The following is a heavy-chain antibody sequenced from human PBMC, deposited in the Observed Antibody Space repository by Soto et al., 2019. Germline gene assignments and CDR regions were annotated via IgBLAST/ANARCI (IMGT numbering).Heavy chain of an antibody. CDR3: ARGYYFDSRGSTSPYYFDY. J-gene: IGHJ4*02. D-gene: IGHD3-22*01. CDR1: GFTFSNYA. CDR2: ISSSSSYM. V-gene: IGHV3-21*01. Sequence: PGGSLRLSCAASGFTFSNYAMSWVRQVTGKGLEWVAAISSSSSYMFYADSVKGRFTISRDNAKNSLYLQMNSLRAEDTAVYYCARGYYFDSRGSTSPYYFDYWGQGTLVTVSS.